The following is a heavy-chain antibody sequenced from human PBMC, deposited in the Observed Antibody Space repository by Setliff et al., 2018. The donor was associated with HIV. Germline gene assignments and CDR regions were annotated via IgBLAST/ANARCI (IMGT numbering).Heavy chain of an antibody. V-gene: IGHV1-8*02. CDR1: GYSFTTHD. D-gene: IGHD2-21*01. J-gene: IGHJ3*02. Sequence: ASVKVSCKASGYSFTTHDINWVRQSPGQGLEWMGWMNPDSGNTFYAQKFKGRVTMTRDTSTNTAYMELSSLTSDDTAVYFCARGSMSMVMFILVSAFDIWGQETLVTVSS. CDR3: ARGSMSMVMFILVSAFDI. CDR2: MNPDSGNT.